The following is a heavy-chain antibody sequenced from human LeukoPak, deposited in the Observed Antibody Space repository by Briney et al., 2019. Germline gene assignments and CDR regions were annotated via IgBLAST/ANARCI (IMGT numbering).Heavy chain of an antibody. J-gene: IGHJ6*03. V-gene: IGHV3-30*02. D-gene: IGHD3-10*01. CDR1: GFTFSSYG. CDR3: ARMAGSYYYMDV. Sequence: GGSLRLSCAASGFTFSSYGMNWVRQAPGKGLEWVAFIRYDGTNKYYGDSVKGRFTISRDNSKNTLCLQMNSLSAEDTAVYYCARMAGSYYYMDVWGKGTTVTVSS. CDR2: IRYDGTNK.